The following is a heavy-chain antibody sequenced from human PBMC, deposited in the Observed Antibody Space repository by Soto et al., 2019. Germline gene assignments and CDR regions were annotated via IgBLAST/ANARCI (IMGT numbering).Heavy chain of an antibody. Sequence: HLQLRESGPGLVKPSETLSLTCNVSGGSITEFSNSWVWVRPPPGKGLEWIATVYLSGATYYNPSLKSRITTSIEASTNQFSLRLASVTAADTAVFFCASGSSSYNGAFHVWGQGTLVTVSS. CDR1: GGSITEFSNS. D-gene: IGHD6-6*01. V-gene: IGHV4-39*01. J-gene: IGHJ3*01. CDR3: ASGSSSYNGAFHV. CDR2: VYLSGAT.